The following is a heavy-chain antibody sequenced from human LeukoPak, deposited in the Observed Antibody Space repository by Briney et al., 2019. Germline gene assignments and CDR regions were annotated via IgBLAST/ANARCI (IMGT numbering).Heavy chain of an antibody. CDR2: INHSGIT. V-gene: IGHV4-34*01. CDR3: ARMSIAVTGIDF. Sequence: SETLSLTCAVYGGSFSGYYWSWIRQPPGEGLEWIGEINHSGITNYNPSLKSRVTISVDTSKNQFSLKLSSVTAPDTAVYYCARMSIAVTGIDFWGQGTLVTVSS. CDR1: GGSFSGYY. D-gene: IGHD6-19*01. J-gene: IGHJ4*02.